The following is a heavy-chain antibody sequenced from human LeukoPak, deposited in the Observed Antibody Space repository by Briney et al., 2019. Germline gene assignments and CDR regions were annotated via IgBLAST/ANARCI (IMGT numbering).Heavy chain of an antibody. CDR2: IDPSDSYT. CDR3: AISKNTATPGDY. J-gene: IGHJ4*02. Sequence: GGSLQISCKGSGCIFTTYWITWGRQLPGKGLEGMGRIDPSDSYTNYSPSFQGHGTLSADKSISTACLQWSSLRASDTAMYYCAISKNTATPGDYWGQGTLVTVSS. V-gene: IGHV5-10-1*01. D-gene: IGHD5-18*01. CDR1: GCIFTTYW.